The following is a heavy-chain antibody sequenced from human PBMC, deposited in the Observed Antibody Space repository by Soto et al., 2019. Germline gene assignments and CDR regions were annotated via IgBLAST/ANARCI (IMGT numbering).Heavy chain of an antibody. CDR1: GYTFTSYG. V-gene: IGHV1-18*01. CDR2: ISAYNGNT. CDR3: ARDYLPYCSGGSCYSDAFDI. J-gene: IGHJ3*02. Sequence: ASVKVSCKASGYTFTSYGISWVRQAPGQGLEWMGWISAYNGNTNYAQKLQGRVTMTTDTSTSTAYMELRRLRSDDTAVYYCARDYLPYCSGGSCYSDAFDIWGQGTMVTVSS. D-gene: IGHD2-15*01.